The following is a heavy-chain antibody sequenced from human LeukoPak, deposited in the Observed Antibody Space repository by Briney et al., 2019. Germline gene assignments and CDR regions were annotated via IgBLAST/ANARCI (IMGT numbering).Heavy chain of an antibody. Sequence: GGALRLSCAASGFTLSSYAMSWVRQAPGKGLEWVSAIRDSGSSTHYADSVKGRFTTSRDNSKNTLFLQMNSLRAEDTAIYYCAKYGPQDSGSSHFDYWGQGALVTVSS. V-gene: IGHV3-23*01. CDR2: IRDSGSST. CDR3: AKYGPQDSGSSHFDY. J-gene: IGHJ4*02. D-gene: IGHD1-26*01. CDR1: GFTLSSYA.